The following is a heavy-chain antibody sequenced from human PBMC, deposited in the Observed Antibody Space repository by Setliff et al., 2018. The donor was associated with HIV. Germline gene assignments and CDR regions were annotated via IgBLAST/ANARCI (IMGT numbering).Heavy chain of an antibody. V-gene: IGHV4-34*01. Sequence: SETLSLTCAVYGGSFSAYYWSWIRQSPGKGLEWIGNIYYSGRTDYNPSLKSRVTISVDTSKNQVSLKLSSVTEADTAVYYCARRGSISTSVSVRAFDSWGQGTLVTVSS. CDR2: IYYSGRT. CDR3: ARRGSISTSVSVRAFDS. D-gene: IGHD3-16*01. J-gene: IGHJ4*02. CDR1: GGSFSAYY.